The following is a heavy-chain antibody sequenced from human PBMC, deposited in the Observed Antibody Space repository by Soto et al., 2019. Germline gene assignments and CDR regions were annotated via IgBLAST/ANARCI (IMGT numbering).Heavy chain of an antibody. CDR3: ARRYGDAVDY. J-gene: IGHJ4*02. CDR1: GGSIRSYY. D-gene: IGHD4-17*01. Sequence: QVQLQESGPGLVKPSETLSLTCTVSGGSIRSYYWSWIRQPPGKGLEWIGYIYYSGSTNNNPSLKSRVTISVDTSKNQFSLKLSSVTAADTAVYYCARRYGDAVDYWGQGTLVTVSS. V-gene: IGHV4-59*01. CDR2: IYYSGST.